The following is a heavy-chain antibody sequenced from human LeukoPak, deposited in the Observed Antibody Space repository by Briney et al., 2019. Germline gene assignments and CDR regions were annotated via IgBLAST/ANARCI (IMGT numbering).Heavy chain of an antibody. CDR3: ARDRVPACYRKYYYYYMDV. Sequence: ASVKVSCKASGGTFSSYAISWVRQAPGQGLEWMGGIIPIFGTANYAQKFQGRVTITADESTSTAYMELSSLRSEDTAVYYGARDRVPACYRKYYYYYMDVWGKETTVTVSS. CDR1: GGTFSSYA. D-gene: IGHD2-2*01. J-gene: IGHJ6*03. V-gene: IGHV1-69*13. CDR2: IIPIFGTA.